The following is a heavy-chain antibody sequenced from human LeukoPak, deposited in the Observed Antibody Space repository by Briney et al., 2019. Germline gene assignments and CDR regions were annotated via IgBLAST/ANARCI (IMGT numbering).Heavy chain of an antibody. J-gene: IGHJ5*02. CDR2: ITTYNGDA. CDR3: ARGGGGLGDNWFDP. Sequence: GASVKVSCKASGYAFTTYGISWVRQAPGQGLEWMGWITTYNGDANYAQKLQGRVIMTRDTSTSTAYMELRSLRSDDTAVYYCARGGGGLGDNWFDPWDQGTLVTVSS. D-gene: IGHD3-10*01. V-gene: IGHV1-18*01. CDR1: GYAFTTYG.